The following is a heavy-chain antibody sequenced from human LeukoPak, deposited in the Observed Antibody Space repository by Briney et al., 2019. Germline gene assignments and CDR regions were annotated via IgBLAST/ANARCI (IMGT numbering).Heavy chain of an antibody. CDR3: ARDSELLWFGEFGDY. Sequence: ASVKVSCKASGYTFTGYYMHSVRQAPGQGLEWMGWINPNSGGTNYAQKFQGRATMTRATSISTAYMELSRLRSDDTAVYYCARDSELLWFGEFGDYWGQGTLVTVSS. CDR1: GYTFTGYY. CDR2: INPNSGGT. D-gene: IGHD3-10*01. J-gene: IGHJ4*02. V-gene: IGHV1-2*02.